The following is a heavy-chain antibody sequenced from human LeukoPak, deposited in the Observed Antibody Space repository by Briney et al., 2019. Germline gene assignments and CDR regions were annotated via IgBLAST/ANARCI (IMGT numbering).Heavy chain of an antibody. CDR3: ARWRWLQYFDY. Sequence: SETLSLTCTVSGGSISSGSYYWSWIRQPAGKGLEWIGRIYTSGSTNYNPSLKSRVTISVDTSKNQFSLKLSSVTAADTAVYYCARWRWLQYFDYWGQGTLVTVSS. J-gene: IGHJ4*02. V-gene: IGHV4-61*02. CDR1: GGSISSGSYY. CDR2: IYTSGST. D-gene: IGHD5-24*01.